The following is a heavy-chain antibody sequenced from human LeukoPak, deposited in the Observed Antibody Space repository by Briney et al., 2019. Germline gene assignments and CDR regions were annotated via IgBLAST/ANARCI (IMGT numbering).Heavy chain of an antibody. J-gene: IGHJ4*02. CDR2: INPNGGGT. CDR3: ARATVTKGFDF. CDR1: GYTFTDNY. V-gene: IGHV1-2*02. Sequence: ASVKVSCKASGYTFTDNYIHWVRQAPGQGLEWMGWINPNGGGTNFAQEFQVRVTMTRDTSISTAYMELSRLTSDDTAVYYCARATVTKGFDFWGQGTLVTASS. D-gene: IGHD4-17*01.